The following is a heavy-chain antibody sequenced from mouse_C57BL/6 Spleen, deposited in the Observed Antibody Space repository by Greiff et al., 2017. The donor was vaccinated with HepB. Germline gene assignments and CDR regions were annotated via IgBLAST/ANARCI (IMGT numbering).Heavy chain of an antibody. Sequence: QVHVKQSGAELVRPGASVKPSCKASGYTFTDYYINWVKQRPGQGLEWIARIYPGSGNTYYNEKFKGKATLTSEKSSSTACMQLSSLTSEDSAVYFCAKTGTGFDYWGQGTTLTVSS. CDR2: IYPGSGNT. V-gene: IGHV1-76*01. D-gene: IGHD4-1*01. CDR3: AKTGTGFDY. J-gene: IGHJ2*01. CDR1: GYTFTDYY.